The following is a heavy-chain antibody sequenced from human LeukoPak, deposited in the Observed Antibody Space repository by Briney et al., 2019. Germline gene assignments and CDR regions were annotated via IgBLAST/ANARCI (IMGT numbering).Heavy chain of an antibody. Sequence: PSETLSLTCTVSGGSISSYYWSWIRQPPGKGLEWIGYIYYSGSTNYNPSLKSRVTISVDTSKNQFSRKLSSVTAADTAVYYCARQPAGDYFDYWGQGTLVTVSS. CDR3: ARQPAGDYFDY. V-gene: IGHV4-59*08. CDR2: IYYSGST. J-gene: IGHJ4*02. CDR1: GGSISSYY.